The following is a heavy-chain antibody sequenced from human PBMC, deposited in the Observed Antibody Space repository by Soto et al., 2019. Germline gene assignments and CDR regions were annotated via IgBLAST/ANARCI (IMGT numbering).Heavy chain of an antibody. CDR1: GYTFNTYG. Sequence: QAHLVQSGAEVKKPGASVKVSCKASGYTFNTYGITWVRQAPGQGLEWMAWINAYNGNTLYAKNLQGRVTMTTDTSTSTAYMEMRSLTSADTAVYYCARNRDRVADFWGQGAMVTVSS. J-gene: IGHJ3*01. CDR2: INAYNGNT. D-gene: IGHD5-12*01. V-gene: IGHV1-18*01. CDR3: ARNRDRVADF.